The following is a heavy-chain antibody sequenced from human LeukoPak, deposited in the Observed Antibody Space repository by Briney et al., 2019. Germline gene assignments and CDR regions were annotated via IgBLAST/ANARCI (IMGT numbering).Heavy chain of an antibody. D-gene: IGHD1-7*01. J-gene: IGHJ2*01. V-gene: IGHV4-38-2*01. CDR1: GYSISSGYY. CDR3: ARLGNYGYWYFDL. CDR2: IYHSGST. Sequence: PSETLSLTCAVSGYSISSGYYWGWIRQPPGKGLEWIGSIYHSGSTYYNPSLKGRVTISVDTSKNQFSLKLSSVTAADTAVYYCARLGNYGYWYFDLWGRGTLVTVSS.